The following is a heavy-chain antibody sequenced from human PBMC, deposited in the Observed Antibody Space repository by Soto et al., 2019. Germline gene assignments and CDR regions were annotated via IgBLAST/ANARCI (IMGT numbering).Heavy chain of an antibody. Sequence: PSETLSLTCTVSGGSISSGGYSWSWIRQSPEKGLEWIGCIYPTGTTYYHPSLKSRVTISVDTSRNQFSLNLTSVTAADTAAYYCARAPPRPYPRWVLWRQGTTVSVSS. V-gene: IGHV4-30-2*06. CDR1: GGSISSGGYS. CDR2: IYPTGTT. CDR3: ARAPPRPYPRWVL. D-gene: IGHD3-16*01. J-gene: IGHJ6*01.